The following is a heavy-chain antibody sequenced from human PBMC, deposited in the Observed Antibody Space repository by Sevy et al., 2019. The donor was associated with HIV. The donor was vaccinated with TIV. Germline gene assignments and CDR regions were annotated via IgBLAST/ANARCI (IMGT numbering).Heavy chain of an antibody. Sequence: SETLSLTCTVSGGSISSYYWSWIRQPPGKGLEWIGYIYYSGSTNYNPSLKSRVTISVDTSKNQFSLKLSSVTAADTAVYYCARRSGYYDFWSGYRRDWFDPWGQGTLVTVSS. J-gene: IGHJ5*02. CDR1: GGSISSYY. D-gene: IGHD3-3*01. CDR2: IYYSGST. V-gene: IGHV4-59*01. CDR3: ARRSGYYDFWSGYRRDWFDP.